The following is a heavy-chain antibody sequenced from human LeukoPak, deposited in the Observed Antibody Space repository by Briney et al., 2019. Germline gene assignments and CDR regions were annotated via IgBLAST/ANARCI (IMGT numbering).Heavy chain of an antibody. CDR3: ALSYSGSYYAEAFDI. V-gene: IGHV1-69*04. D-gene: IGHD1-26*01. J-gene: IGHJ3*02. CDR1: GGTFSSYA. Sequence: GASVKVSCRASGGTFSSYAISWVRQAPGQGLEWMGRIIPILGIANYAQKFQGRVTITADKSTSTAYMELSSLRSEGTAVYYCALSYSGSYYAEAFDIWGQGTVVTVSS. CDR2: IIPILGIA.